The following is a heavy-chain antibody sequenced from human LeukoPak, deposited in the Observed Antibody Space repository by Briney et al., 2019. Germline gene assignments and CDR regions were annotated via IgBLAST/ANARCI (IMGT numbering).Heavy chain of an antibody. J-gene: IGHJ4*02. D-gene: IGHD3-10*01. Sequence: GGSLRLSCAASGFTFSSYSMNWVRQAPGKGLEWVSVIYSGGSTYYADSVKGRFTISRDNSKNTLYLQMNSLRAEDTAVYYCAREGYYGSAEGDYWGQGTLVTVSS. CDR3: AREGYYGSAEGDY. V-gene: IGHV3-66*01. CDR1: GFTFSSYS. CDR2: IYSGGST.